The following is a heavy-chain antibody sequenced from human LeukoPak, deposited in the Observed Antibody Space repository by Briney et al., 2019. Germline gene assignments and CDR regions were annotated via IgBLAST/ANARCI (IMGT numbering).Heavy chain of an antibody. CDR1: GGSISSYY. CDR3: AAGHDAAMVFDY. J-gene: IGHJ4*02. Sequence: SETLSLTCTVSGGSISSYYWSWIRQPAGKGLEWIGRIYTSGSTNHNPFLKSRVTMSVDTSKNQFSLKLSSVTAADTAVYYCAAGHDAAMVFDYWGQGTLVTVSS. CDR2: IYTSGST. V-gene: IGHV4-4*07. D-gene: IGHD5-18*01.